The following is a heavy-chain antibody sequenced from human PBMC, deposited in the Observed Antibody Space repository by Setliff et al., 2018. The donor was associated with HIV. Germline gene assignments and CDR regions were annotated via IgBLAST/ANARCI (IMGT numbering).Heavy chain of an antibody. CDR1: GFPFSTYP. CDR2: INNDGAHT. Sequence: PGGSLRLSCAASGFPFSTYPMHWVRQAPGKGPEYVSTINNDGAHTFYADSVKGRFTISRDNSKNTLYLQMNSLTAEDTAVYYCAKVDNGHCTSASCRDFDYWGQGTLVTVS. CDR3: AKVDNGHCTSASCRDFDY. J-gene: IGHJ4*02. V-gene: IGHV3-64*02. D-gene: IGHD2-2*03.